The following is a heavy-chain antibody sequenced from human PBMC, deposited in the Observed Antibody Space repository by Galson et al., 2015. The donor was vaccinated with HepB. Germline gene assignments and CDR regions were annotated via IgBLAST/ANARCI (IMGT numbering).Heavy chain of an antibody. CDR3: ARVVGRATAMPGYYDPDTFDI. Sequence: TLSLTCTVSGAAISSGDYYWSWIRQPPGKGLEWIGYIIKTGSTYYNTSLWSRLSVSVDMSNNRFSLKVNSMTAADTAVYYCARVVGRATAMPGYYDPDTFDIWGQGKMVTVSS. V-gene: IGHV4-30-4*01. D-gene: IGHD3-22*01. J-gene: IGHJ3*02. CDR2: IIKTGST. CDR1: GAAISSGDYY.